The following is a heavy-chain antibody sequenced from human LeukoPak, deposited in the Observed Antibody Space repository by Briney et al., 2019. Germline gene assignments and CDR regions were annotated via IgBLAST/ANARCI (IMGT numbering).Heavy chain of an antibody. CDR1: GFTFDDYG. CDR2: IIWYGDST. J-gene: IGHJ4*02. CDR3: ARVRGYYNSGNYYYPHYFDA. D-gene: IGHD3-22*01. V-gene: IGHV3-20*01. Sequence: GGSLRLSCAASGFTFDDYGMRWVRHVPGKGLEWGSGIIWYGDSTGYADSVKGRFTISRDNAKNSLYLQMNSLRVEHTALYHCARVRGYYNSGNYYYPHYFDAWGQGSLVSVS.